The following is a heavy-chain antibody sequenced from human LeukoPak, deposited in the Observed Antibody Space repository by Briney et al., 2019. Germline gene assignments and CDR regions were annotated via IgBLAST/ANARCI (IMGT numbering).Heavy chain of an antibody. CDR3: AKAPGYSCGYNWFDP. CDR1: GFTFSNYA. V-gene: IGHV3-23*01. D-gene: IGHD5-18*01. J-gene: IGHJ5*02. Sequence: GGSLRLSCVASGFTFSNYAMNWIRKGPGKGLEWVSIISGSGETTYYAESVKGRFTISRDNSKHTLYLQMNSLRAEDTAVYYCAKAPGYSCGYNWFDPWGQGTLVTVSS. CDR2: ISGSGETT.